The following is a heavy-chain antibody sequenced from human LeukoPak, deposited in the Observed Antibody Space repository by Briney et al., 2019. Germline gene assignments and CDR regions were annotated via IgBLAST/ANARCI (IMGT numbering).Heavy chain of an antibody. CDR2: IKQDGSEK. CDR1: GFTFSNYW. Sequence: GGSLRLSCAASGFTFSNYWMSWVRQAPGKGLEWVANIKQDGSEKYYVDSVKGRFTISRDNAKNSLYLQMNSLKTEDTAVYYCTRHGGRDYYDSSEDAFDIWGQGTMVIVSS. CDR3: TRHGGRDYYDSSEDAFDI. J-gene: IGHJ3*02. V-gene: IGHV3-7*03. D-gene: IGHD3-22*01.